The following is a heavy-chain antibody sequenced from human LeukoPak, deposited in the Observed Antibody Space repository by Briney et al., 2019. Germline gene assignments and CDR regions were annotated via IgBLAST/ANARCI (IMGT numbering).Heavy chain of an antibody. V-gene: IGHV1-69*13. Sequence: SVKVSCKASGYTFTTYCMDCVRQAPGQGLEWMGGIIPIFGTANYAQKFQGRVTITADESTSTAYMELSSLRSEDTAVYYCARDSGLVPTAYWGQGTLVTVSS. CDR2: IIPIFGTA. CDR3: ARDSGLVPTAY. D-gene: IGHD3-10*01. J-gene: IGHJ4*02. CDR1: GYTFTTYC.